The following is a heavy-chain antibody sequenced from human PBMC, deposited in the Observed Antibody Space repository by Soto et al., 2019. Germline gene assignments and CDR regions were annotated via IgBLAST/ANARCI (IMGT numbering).Heavy chain of an antibody. D-gene: IGHD5-12*01. J-gene: IGHJ4*02. V-gene: IGHV2-5*02. CDR3: SHRPRGYAYYFDY. Sequence: QITLKESGPTLVKPTQTLTLTCTFSGFSLSTRGVAVGWFRQPPGKALEWLALIYWDEDKWYSPSLKSRLTLTDDTSKNQVVLTMTHMDPVDTATYFCSHRPRGYAYYFDYWGQGTLVTVSS. CDR1: GFSLSTRGVA. CDR2: IYWDEDK.